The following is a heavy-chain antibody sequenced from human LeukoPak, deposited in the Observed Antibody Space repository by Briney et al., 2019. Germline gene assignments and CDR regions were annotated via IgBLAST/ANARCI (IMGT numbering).Heavy chain of an antibody. J-gene: IGHJ6*02. Sequence: GGSLRLSCAASGFTFSSYGMHWVRQAPGKGLEWVAVIWHDGSNKYYADSVKGRFTISRDNSKNTLYLQMNSLRAEDTAVYYCARVSTAGSLVVSYCYYGMDVWGQGTTVTVSS. CDR1: GFTFSSYG. CDR3: ARVSTAGSLVVSYCYYGMDV. CDR2: IWHDGSNK. D-gene: IGHD2-15*01. V-gene: IGHV3-33*01.